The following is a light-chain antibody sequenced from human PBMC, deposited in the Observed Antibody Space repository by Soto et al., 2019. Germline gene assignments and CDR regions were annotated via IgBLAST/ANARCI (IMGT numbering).Light chain of an antibody. Sequence: EIVLTQSPGTLSLSPGERATLSCRASQSVSSSFIAWYQQKPGQAPRLLIYGASSRATGIPDRFSGSGSGTDFTLTISRLEPEDFAVYYCQQYDSSPVTFGGGTKVEI. CDR3: QQYDSSPVT. CDR1: QSVSSSF. J-gene: IGKJ4*01. V-gene: IGKV3-20*01. CDR2: GAS.